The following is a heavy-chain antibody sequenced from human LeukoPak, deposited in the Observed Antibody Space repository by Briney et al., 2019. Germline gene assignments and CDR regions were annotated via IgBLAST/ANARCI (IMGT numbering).Heavy chain of an antibody. D-gene: IGHD6-19*01. CDR2: VHGGGGGA. Sequence: HPGGSLRLSCVCSGFTFRGFAMSWVRPAPGRGLEWLSLVHGGGGGAEYADSVKGRFTISRDNSQNTLYLEMTNLRAEDTAIYYCAKIPHPDQWLVAHYDYWGQGTLVAVSS. CDR1: GFTFRGFA. CDR3: AKIPHPDQWLVAHYDY. V-gene: IGHV3-23*01. J-gene: IGHJ4*02.